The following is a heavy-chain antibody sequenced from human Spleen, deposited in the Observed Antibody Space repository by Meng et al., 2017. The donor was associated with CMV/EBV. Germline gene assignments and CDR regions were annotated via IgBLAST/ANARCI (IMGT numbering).Heavy chain of an antibody. Sequence: GGSLRLSCAASGFTFSSYGMHWVRQAPGKGLEWVAVIWYDGSNKYYADSVKGRFTISRDNSKNTLYLQMNSLRAEDTAVYYCAKDLRGYGMDVWGQGTTVTVSS. CDR2: IWYDGSNK. CDR3: AKDLRGYGMDV. V-gene: IGHV3-33*06. J-gene: IGHJ6*02. CDR1: GFTFSSYG.